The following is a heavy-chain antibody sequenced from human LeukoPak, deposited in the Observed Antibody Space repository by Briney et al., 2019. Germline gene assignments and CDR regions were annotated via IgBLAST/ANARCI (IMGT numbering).Heavy chain of an antibody. CDR2: IIPIFGTA. CDR1: GGTFISYA. J-gene: IGHJ4*02. D-gene: IGHD2-2*01. CDR3: AREGYCSSTSCPTSYFDY. V-gene: IGHV1-69*13. Sequence: ASVKVSCKASGGTFISYAISWVRQAPGQGREWMGGIIPIFGTANYAQKFQGRVTITADESTSTAYMELSSLRSEDTAVYYCAREGYCSSTSCPTSYFDYWGQGTLVTVSS.